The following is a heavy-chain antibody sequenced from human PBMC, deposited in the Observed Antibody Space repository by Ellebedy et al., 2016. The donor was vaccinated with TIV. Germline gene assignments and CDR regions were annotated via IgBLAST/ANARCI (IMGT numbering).Heavy chain of an antibody. D-gene: IGHD5-24*01. Sequence: PGGSLRLSCAASGFTFSSYGMHWVRQAPGKGLEWVAVIWYDGSYKSYADSVKGRFTLSRDNSKNTLYLQMNSLRVEDTAVYYCARAQGTIIESSWYFDLWGRGTLVTVSS. V-gene: IGHV3-33*01. J-gene: IGHJ2*01. CDR3: ARAQGTIIESSWYFDL. CDR1: GFTFSSYG. CDR2: IWYDGSYK.